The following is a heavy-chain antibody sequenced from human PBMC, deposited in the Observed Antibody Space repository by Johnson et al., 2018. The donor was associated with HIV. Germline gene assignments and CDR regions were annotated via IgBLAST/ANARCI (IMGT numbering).Heavy chain of an antibody. V-gene: IGHV3-74*03. CDR1: GFAFRTYW. Sequence: EKLVESGGGVVQPGRSPRLSCAASGFAFRTYWMVWVRQVPGKRPVWVARIYNDGSRTTYADSVKGRFTISRDNSKNTLYLQMNSLRAEDTAVYYCAKRMGGEAFDIWGQGTMVTVSS. CDR3: AKRMGGEAFDI. D-gene: IGHD1-26*01. CDR2: IYNDGSRT. J-gene: IGHJ3*02.